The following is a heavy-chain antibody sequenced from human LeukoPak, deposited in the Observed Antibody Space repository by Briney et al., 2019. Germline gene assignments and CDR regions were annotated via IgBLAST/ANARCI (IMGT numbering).Heavy chain of an antibody. D-gene: IGHD2-21*02. J-gene: IGHJ2*01. CDR1: GGSVSSGSYY. CDR2: IYYSGST. CDR3: ARDRANFVTPPCRYFDL. V-gene: IGHV4-61*01. Sequence: SETLSLTCTVSGGSVSSGSYYWSWIRQPPGKGLEWIGYIYYSGSTNYNPSLKSRVTISVDTSKNQFSLKLSSVTAADTAVYYCARDRANFVTPPCRYFDLWAVAPWSLSPQ.